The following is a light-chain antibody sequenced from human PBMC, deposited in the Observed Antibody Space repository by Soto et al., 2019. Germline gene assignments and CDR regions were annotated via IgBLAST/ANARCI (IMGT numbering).Light chain of an antibody. CDR2: DAS. Sequence: EIVLKQSPDTLSLSPGERPTLSCRASQSVKNNYLAWYQQKPGQPPRFLIYDASSRATGIPDRFSGSGSGTDFTLTISRLEPEDFAVYYCQQYGSTPLTFGGGTKVDIK. CDR3: QQYGSTPLT. V-gene: IGKV3-20*01. CDR1: QSVKNNY. J-gene: IGKJ4*01.